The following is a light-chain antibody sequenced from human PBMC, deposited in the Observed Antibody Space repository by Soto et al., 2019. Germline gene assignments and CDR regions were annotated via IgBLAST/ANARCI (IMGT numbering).Light chain of an antibody. V-gene: IGKV3-15*01. CDR2: GAS. CDR1: QSVSSN. Sequence: EIVMTQSPPTLSVSPGERATLSCRASQSVSSNLAWYQQKPGQAPRLLIYGASTRATGIPARFSGSGSGTEFTLTISILQSEDFAVYYCQQYNNWPRTFGQGTKVEIK. CDR3: QQYNNWPRT. J-gene: IGKJ1*01.